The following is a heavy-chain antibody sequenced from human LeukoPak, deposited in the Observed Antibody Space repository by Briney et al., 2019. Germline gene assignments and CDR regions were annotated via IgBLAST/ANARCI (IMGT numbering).Heavy chain of an antibody. V-gene: IGHV4-59*01. CDR1: GGSISSYY. D-gene: IGHD3-22*01. CDR3: ARERGGDSSGYFDY. J-gene: IGHJ4*02. Sequence: SETLFLTCTVSGGSISSYYWSWIRQPPGKGLEWIGCIYYSGNTNYNPSLKSRVTISVDTSKNQFSLNLSSVTAADTAVYYCARERGGDSSGYFDYWGQGTLVTVSS. CDR2: IYYSGNT.